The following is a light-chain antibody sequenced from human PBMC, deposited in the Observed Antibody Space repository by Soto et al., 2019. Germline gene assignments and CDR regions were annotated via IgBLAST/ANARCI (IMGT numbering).Light chain of an antibody. CDR3: QQYGGSPIT. J-gene: IGKJ5*01. Sequence: IVLTQSPGTLSLSPVERVTLSCMASQSVTTRLAWYQHKPGQAPTLLMSGASNRASGVPVRFSGSGSGTDFTLTITRLEPEDFALYYCQQYGGSPITFGLGTRLEI. CDR2: GAS. CDR1: QSVTTR. V-gene: IGKV3-20*01.